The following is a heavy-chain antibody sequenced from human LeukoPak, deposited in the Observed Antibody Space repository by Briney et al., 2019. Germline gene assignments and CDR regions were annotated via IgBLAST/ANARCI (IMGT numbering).Heavy chain of an antibody. CDR2: ISSSSSTI. D-gene: IGHD6-13*01. J-gene: IGHJ4*02. CDR3: ARGPPIAAAGYFDY. Sequence: GGSLRLSCAAPGFTFSSYSMNWFRQAPGKGLEWVSSISSSSSTIYYADSVKGRFTISRDNAKNSLYLQMNSLRAEDTAVYYCARGPPIAAAGYFDYWGQGTLVTVSS. CDR1: GFTFSSYS. V-gene: IGHV3-48*01.